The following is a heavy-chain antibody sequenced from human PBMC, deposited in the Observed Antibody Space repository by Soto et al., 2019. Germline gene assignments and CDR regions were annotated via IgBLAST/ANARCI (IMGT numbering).Heavy chain of an antibody. CDR1: GYTFTSYY. CDR3: ASCTAVAGNWGYFQH. Sequence: QVQLVQSGAEVKKPGASVKVSCKASGYTFTSYYMHWVRQAPGQGLEWMGIINPSGGSTSYAQKFQGRVTMAKDTSTRTVYLELSSLRSEDTAVYYCASCTAVAGNWGYFQHWGQGTLVTVSS. CDR2: INPSGGST. D-gene: IGHD6-19*01. V-gene: IGHV1-46*01. J-gene: IGHJ1*01.